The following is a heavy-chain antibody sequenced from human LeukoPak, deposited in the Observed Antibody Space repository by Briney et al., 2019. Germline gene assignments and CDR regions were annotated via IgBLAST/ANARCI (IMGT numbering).Heavy chain of an antibody. CDR2: IRYDGNNK. CDR1: GFVFSNYG. V-gene: IGHV3-30*02. D-gene: IGHD2-15*01. J-gene: IGHJ4*02. Sequence: QPGGSLRLSCAASGFVFSNYGMHWVRQAPGRGLEWVTFIRYDGNNKYYADSVKGRFTISRDNARNSLFLQMNSLRAEDTAVYYCARAGSFSSSYGISWDYWGQGALVAVSS. CDR3: ARAGSFSSSYGISWDY.